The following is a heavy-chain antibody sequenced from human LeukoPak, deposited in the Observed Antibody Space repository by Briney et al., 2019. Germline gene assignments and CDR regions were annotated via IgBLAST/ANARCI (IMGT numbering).Heavy chain of an antibody. CDR2: IDPSDSYT. Sequence: GESLKISCKGSGYSFTSYWISWVRQMPGKGLEWMGRIDPSDSYTNYSPSFQGHVTISADKSISTAYLQWSSLKASDTAMYYCARLPFVAAAGCPSDYWGQGTLVTVSS. CDR3: ARLPFVAAAGCPSDY. V-gene: IGHV5-10-1*01. CDR1: GYSFTSYW. J-gene: IGHJ4*02. D-gene: IGHD6-13*01.